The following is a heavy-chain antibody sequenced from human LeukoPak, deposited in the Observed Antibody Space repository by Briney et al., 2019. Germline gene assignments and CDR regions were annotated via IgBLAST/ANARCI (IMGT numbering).Heavy chain of an antibody. J-gene: IGHJ6*03. CDR1: GGSISSYY. CDR2: IYYSGST. Sequence: SETLSLTCTVSGGSISSYYWSWIRQPPGKGLEWIGYIYYSGSTNYNPSLKSRVTISVDTSKNQFSLKLSSVTAADTAVYYCARVVVGDDFWSGYYTRYYYYYMDVWGKGTTVTVSS. V-gene: IGHV4-59*08. CDR3: ARVVVGDDFWSGYYTRYYYYYMDV. D-gene: IGHD3-3*01.